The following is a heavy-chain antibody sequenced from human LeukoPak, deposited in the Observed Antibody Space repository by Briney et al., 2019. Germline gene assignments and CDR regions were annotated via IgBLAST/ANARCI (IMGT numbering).Heavy chain of an antibody. CDR3: ARGTDLHYYGSGSYYKH. V-gene: IGHV4-39*07. CDR2: IYYSGST. D-gene: IGHD3-10*01. CDR1: GGSISSSSYY. J-gene: IGHJ1*01. Sequence: SETLSLTCTVSGGSISSSSYYWGWIRQPPGKGLEWIGSIYYSGSTYYNPSLKSRVTISVDTSKNRFSLKLSSVTAADTAVYYCARGTDLHYYGSGSYYKHWGQGTLVTVSS.